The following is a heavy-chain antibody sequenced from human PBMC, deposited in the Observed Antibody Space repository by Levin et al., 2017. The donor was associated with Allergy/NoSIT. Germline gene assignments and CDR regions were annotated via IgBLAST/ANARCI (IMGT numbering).Heavy chain of an antibody. CDR2: TWYDGSNK. J-gene: IGHJ4*02. CDR1: GFTFRNYG. CDR3: ARSWRLPQRTFFDY. D-gene: IGHD4-11*01. Sequence: PGGSLRLSCKASGFTFRNYGMHWVRQAPGKGLEWVAVTWYDGSNKDYIDSVKGRFIISRDDSRNTLYLQMNNLRVEDTALYYCARSWRLPQRTFFDYWGQGTLVTVSS. V-gene: IGHV3-33*01.